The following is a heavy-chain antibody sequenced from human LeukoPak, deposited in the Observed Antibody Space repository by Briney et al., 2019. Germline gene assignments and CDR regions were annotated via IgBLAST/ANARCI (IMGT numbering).Heavy chain of an antibody. D-gene: IGHD6-6*01. CDR2: IRYDGSNK. J-gene: IGHJ4*02. Sequence: GGSLRLSCAASGFTFSSYGMHWVRQAPGKGLEWVAFIRYDGSNKYYADSVKGRLTISRDNSKNTLYLQMNSLRAEDTAVYYCAILDSSSSRSFDYWGQGTLVTVSS. CDR1: GFTFSSYG. CDR3: AILDSSSSRSFDY. V-gene: IGHV3-30*02.